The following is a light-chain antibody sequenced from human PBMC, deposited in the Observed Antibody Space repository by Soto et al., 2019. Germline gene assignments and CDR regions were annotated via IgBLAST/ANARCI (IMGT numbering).Light chain of an antibody. CDR1: QSVSSSY. CDR2: GAS. V-gene: IGKV3-20*01. J-gene: IGKJ4*01. Sequence: EIVLTHSPCTLSLSPGEIATLSCRASQSVSSSYLSWYQQKPGQAPRLLIYGASSRATGIPDRFSGGGSGTGFTLTISRLEPEDFAVYYCQQFSSYPLTFGGGTRVDIK. CDR3: QQFSSYPLT.